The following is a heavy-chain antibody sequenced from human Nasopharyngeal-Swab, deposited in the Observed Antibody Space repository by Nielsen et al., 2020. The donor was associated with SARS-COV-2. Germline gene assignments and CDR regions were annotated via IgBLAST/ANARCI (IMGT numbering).Heavy chain of an antibody. CDR2: ITYNGNT. D-gene: IGHD2-8*01. J-gene: IGHJ6*03. V-gene: IGHV4-31*02. Sequence: RQAPGKSLEWIAFITYNGNTYYDPSLKSRVSLSLDTSGNQISLNLTAATAADTAVYYCASGHTNGYPYHSYYYMDVWGKGTTVTVSS. CDR3: ASGHTNGYPYHSYYYMDV.